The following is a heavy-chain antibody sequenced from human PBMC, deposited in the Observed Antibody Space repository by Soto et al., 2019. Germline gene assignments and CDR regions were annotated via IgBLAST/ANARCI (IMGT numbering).Heavy chain of an antibody. V-gene: IGHV1-2*02. CDR2: INPNSGGT. CDR3: ARVGSSGWYGKIDY. CDR1: GYTFTGYY. D-gene: IGHD6-19*01. J-gene: IGHJ4*02. Sequence: ASLKVSCKASGYTFTGYYMHWARQAAGQGLEWMGWINPNSGGTNYAQKFQGRVTMTRDTSISTAYMELSRLRSDDTAVYYCARVGSSGWYGKIDYWGQGTLVTVSS.